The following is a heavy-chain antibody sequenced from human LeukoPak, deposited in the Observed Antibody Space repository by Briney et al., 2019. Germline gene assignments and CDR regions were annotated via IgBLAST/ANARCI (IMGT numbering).Heavy chain of an antibody. V-gene: IGHV3-23*01. CDR2: ISGSGGST. CDR3: AKEIWPTVTIPGRTYFDY. CDR1: GFTFSSYA. J-gene: IGHJ4*02. Sequence: GGSLRLSCAASGFTFSSYAMNWVRQAPGKGLEWVSGISGSGGSTYYADSVKGRFTISRDNSKNTLYLQMNSLRADDTAVYYCAKEIWPTVTIPGRTYFDYWGQGTLVTVSS. D-gene: IGHD4-17*01.